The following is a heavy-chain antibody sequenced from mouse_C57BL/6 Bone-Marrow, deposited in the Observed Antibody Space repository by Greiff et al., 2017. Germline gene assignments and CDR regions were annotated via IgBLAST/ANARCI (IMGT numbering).Heavy chain of an antibody. Sequence: QVQLQQPGAELVMPGASVKLSCKASGYTFTSYWMHWVKQRPGQGLEWIGEIDPSDSYTNYNQKFKGKSTLTVDKSSSTAYMQLSSRTSEDSAVYYCAREGRYYFDYWGQGTTLTVSS. CDR2: IDPSDSYT. CDR1: GYTFTSYW. D-gene: IGHD1-1*01. V-gene: IGHV1-69*01. J-gene: IGHJ2*01. CDR3: AREGRYYFDY.